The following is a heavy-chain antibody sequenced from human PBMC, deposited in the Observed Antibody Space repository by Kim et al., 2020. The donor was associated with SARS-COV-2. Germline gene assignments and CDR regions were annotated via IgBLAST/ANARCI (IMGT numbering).Heavy chain of an antibody. Sequence: SETLSLTCAVYGGSFSGYYWSWIRQPPGKGLEWIGEINHSGSTNYNPSLKSRVTISVDTSKNQFSLKLCSVTAADTAVYYCARGEGTAMAHDYWGQGTLVTVSS. J-gene: IGHJ4*02. CDR3: ARGEGTAMAHDY. CDR2: INHSGST. D-gene: IGHD5-18*01. V-gene: IGHV4-34*01. CDR1: GGSFSGYY.